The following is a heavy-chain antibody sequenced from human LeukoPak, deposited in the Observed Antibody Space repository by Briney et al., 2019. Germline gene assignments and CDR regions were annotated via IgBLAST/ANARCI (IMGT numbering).Heavy chain of an antibody. J-gene: IGHJ4*02. Sequence: ASVKVSCKASGYTFTSYAMNWVRQATGQGLEWMGWINTNTGNPTYAQGFTGRFVFSLDTSVSTAYLQISSLKAEDTAVYYCARVPPSAGDLGELSSYFDYWGQGTLVTVSS. D-gene: IGHD3-16*02. CDR1: GYTFTSYA. CDR2: INTNTGNP. V-gene: IGHV7-4-1*02. CDR3: ARVPPSAGDLGELSSYFDY.